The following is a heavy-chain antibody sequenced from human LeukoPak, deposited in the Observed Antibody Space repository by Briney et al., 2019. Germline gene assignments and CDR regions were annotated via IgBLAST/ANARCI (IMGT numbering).Heavy chain of an antibody. CDR1: GFTFSSNA. D-gene: IGHD6-6*01. Sequence: GGSLSLSCAASGFTFSSNAMNWVRQAPGKGLEWVPGITGSGDSTYYADSVKGRFTISRDNSKNTVYLQMNSLRVEDTTVYHCGKERYGSSSVVDYWGHGTLVTVSS. V-gene: IGHV3-23*01. CDR3: GKERYGSSSVVDY. J-gene: IGHJ4*01. CDR2: ITGSGDST.